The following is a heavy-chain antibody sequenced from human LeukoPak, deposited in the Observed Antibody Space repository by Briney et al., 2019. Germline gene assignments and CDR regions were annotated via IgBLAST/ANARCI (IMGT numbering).Heavy chain of an antibody. V-gene: IGHV3-23*01. J-gene: IGHJ4*02. CDR3: AKDQNYYYGSVF. CDR2: ISGSGGGT. D-gene: IGHD3-10*01. Sequence: GGSLRLSCAASGFTFSSYAMSWVRQAPGKGLEWVSVISGSGGGTDYADSVKGRFTISRDNSKNTLYLQMNSLRAEDTAVYYCAKDQNYYYGSVFWGQGTLVTVSS. CDR1: GFTFSSYA.